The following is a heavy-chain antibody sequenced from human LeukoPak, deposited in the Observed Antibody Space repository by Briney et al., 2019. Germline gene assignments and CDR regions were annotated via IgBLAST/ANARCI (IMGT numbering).Heavy chain of an antibody. D-gene: IGHD6-6*01. V-gene: IGHV1-2*02. J-gene: IGHJ3*02. CDR1: GYTFTGYY. Sequence: GASVKVSCKASGYTFTGYYMHWVRQAPGQGLEWMGWINPNSGGTNYAQKFQGRVAMTRDTSISTAYMELSRLRSDDTAVYYCAIGLPARIAARANDAFDIWGQGTMVTVSS. CDR3: AIGLPARIAARANDAFDI. CDR2: INPNSGGT.